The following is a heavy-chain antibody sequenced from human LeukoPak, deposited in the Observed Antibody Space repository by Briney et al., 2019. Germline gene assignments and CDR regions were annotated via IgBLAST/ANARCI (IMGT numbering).Heavy chain of an antibody. D-gene: IGHD2-2*01. J-gene: IGHJ5*02. V-gene: IGHV4-59*08. CDR2: IYYSGST. CDR3: ARHYCSSTSCYTNWFDP. CDR1: GGSISSYY. Sequence: SETLSLICTVSGGSISSYYWSWIRQPPGKGLEWIGYIYYSGSTNYNPSLKSRVTISVDTSKNQFSLKLSSVTAADTAVYYCARHYCSSTSCYTNWFDPWGQGTLVTVSS.